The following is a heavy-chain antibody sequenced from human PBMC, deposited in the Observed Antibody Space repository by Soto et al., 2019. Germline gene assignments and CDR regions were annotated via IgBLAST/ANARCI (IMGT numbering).Heavy chain of an antibody. J-gene: IGHJ6*02. V-gene: IGHV1-69*01. CDR2: IIPIFGTA. Sequence: VQLVQSGAEVKKPGSSVKVSCKASGGTFSSYAISWVRQAPGQGLEWMGGIIPIFGTANYAQKFQGRVTITADESTSTAYMELSSLRSEDTAVYYCARQSTIFGVVIYYYGMDVWGQGTTVTVSS. D-gene: IGHD3-3*01. CDR3: ARQSTIFGVVIYYYGMDV. CDR1: GGTFSSYA.